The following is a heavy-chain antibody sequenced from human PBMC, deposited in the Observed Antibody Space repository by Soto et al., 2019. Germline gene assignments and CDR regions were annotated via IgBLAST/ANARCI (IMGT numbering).Heavy chain of an antibody. CDR3: ARSRDRCGGDCYSVYAAFDL. CDR2: IIPLGSSQ. CDR1: GATYSPFIAYA. V-gene: IGHV1-69*04. Sequence: QVQLVQSGAEVKKPGSLLKVSCKASGATYSPFIAYAISWLRQAPGQGLEWMGSIIPLGSSQHYAEGCQGTATISADSSTFTVSLELTNRTSDDAAVYFCARSRDRCGGDCYSVYAAFDLWGQGTAVTVSS. J-gene: IGHJ3*01. D-gene: IGHD2-21*02.